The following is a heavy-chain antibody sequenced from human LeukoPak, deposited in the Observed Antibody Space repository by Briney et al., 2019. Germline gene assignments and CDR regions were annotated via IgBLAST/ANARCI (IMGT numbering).Heavy chain of an antibody. J-gene: IGHJ4*02. CDR1: GFTFSSYG. CDR2: IWYDGSNK. V-gene: IGHV3-33*06. D-gene: IGHD5-12*01. CDR3: AKDLSSGYDIFDY. Sequence: SGGSLRLSCAASGFTFSSYGMHWVRQAPGKGLEWVAVIWYDGSNKYYADSVKGRFTISRDNSKNTLYLQMNSLRAEDTAVYYRAKDLSSGYDIFDYWGQGTLVTVSS.